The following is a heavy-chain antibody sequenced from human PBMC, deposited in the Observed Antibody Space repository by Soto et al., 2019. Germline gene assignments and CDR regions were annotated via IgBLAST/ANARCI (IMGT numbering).Heavy chain of an antibody. CDR1: GGSISSGGYY. J-gene: IGHJ4*02. CDR2: IYYSGST. CDR3: PRDSKYYYDSSGYYGVYHFDY. Sequence: LSLTCTVSGGSISSGGYYWSWIRQHPGKGLEWIGYIYYSGSTYYNPSLKSRVTISVDTSKNQFSLKLSSVTAADTAVYYCPRDSKYYYDSSGYYGVYHFDYWGQGTLVTVSS. D-gene: IGHD3-22*01. V-gene: IGHV4-31*03.